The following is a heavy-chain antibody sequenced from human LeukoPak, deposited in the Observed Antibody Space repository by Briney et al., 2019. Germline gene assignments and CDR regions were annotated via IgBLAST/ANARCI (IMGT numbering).Heavy chain of an antibody. CDR2: ISGSGGST. Sequence: GGSLRLSCAASGFTFSSYWMHWVRQAPGKGLEWVSAISGSGGSTYYADSVKGRFTISRDNSKNTLYLQMNSLRAEDTAVYYCAKRRGYSGYDPSDYWGQGTLVTVSS. V-gene: IGHV3-23*01. CDR3: AKRRGYSGYDPSDY. CDR1: GFTFSSYW. D-gene: IGHD5-12*01. J-gene: IGHJ4*02.